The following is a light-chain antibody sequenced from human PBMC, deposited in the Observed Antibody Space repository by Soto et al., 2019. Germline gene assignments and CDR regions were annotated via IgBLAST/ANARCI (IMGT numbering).Light chain of an antibody. CDR2: GAS. J-gene: IGKJ1*01. Sequence: TQSPSTLSASVGDRVTITCRASQSISSWLAWYQQKPGQAPRLLIYGASSRATGIPDRFSGSGSGTDFTLTISRLEPEDFVVYYCQQYEAVVTFGQGTKVDIK. V-gene: IGKV3-20*01. CDR3: QQYEAVVT. CDR1: QSISSW.